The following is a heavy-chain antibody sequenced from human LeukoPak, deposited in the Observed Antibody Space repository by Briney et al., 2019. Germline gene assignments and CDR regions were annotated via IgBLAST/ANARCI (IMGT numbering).Heavy chain of an antibody. Sequence: GGSLRLSCSASGFSFSRYWMNWVRQAPGRGLEWVANIKQDGSENHYVDSVKGRFTISRDNARHSLYLQMNSLSDEDTAVYYCARESAVVRGSFGDSGRGTLVTVSS. CDR2: IKQDGSEN. V-gene: IGHV3-7*04. CDR1: GFSFSRYW. J-gene: IGHJ4*02. CDR3: ARESAVVRGSFGD. D-gene: IGHD3-10*01.